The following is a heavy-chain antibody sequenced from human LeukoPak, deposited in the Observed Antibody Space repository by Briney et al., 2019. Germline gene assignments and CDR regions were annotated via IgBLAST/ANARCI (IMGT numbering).Heavy chain of an antibody. D-gene: IGHD2/OR15-2a*01. V-gene: IGHV4-59*01. CDR1: GGSISSYY. J-gene: IGHJ4*02. CDR3: ARGNIIGPFDY. Sequence: SETLSLTCTVSGGSISSYYWSWIRQPPGKGLEWIGYIYCSGSTNYNPSLKSRVTISVDTSKNQFSLKLSSVTAADTAVYYCARGNIIGPFDYWGQGTLVTVSS. CDR2: IYCSGST.